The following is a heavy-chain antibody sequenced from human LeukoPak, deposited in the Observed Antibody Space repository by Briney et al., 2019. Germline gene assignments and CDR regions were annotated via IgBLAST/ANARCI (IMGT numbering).Heavy chain of an antibody. CDR3: AREDNAFEL. CDR1: GFNFNDYE. V-gene: IGHV3-48*03. CDR2: INSGSNSI. D-gene: IGHD2-15*01. Sequence: GGSLRLSCAASGFNFNDYEMNWVRQTPGKGLEWIAYINSGSNSIYYADSVRGRVTISRHSASQSVHLQMNSLRVEDTGVYFCAREDNAFELWGQGTVVTVSS. J-gene: IGHJ3*01.